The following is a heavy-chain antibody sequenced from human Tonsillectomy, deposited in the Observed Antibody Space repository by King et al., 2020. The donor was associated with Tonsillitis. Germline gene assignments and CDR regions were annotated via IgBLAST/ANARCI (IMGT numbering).Heavy chain of an antibody. CDR3: ARNIQLWLTK. V-gene: IGHV4-34*01. CDR2: INHSGST. J-gene: IGHJ4*02. D-gene: IGHD5-18*01. Sequence: VQLQQWGAGLLKPSETLSLPCAVYGESFSTYYWTWIRQPPGKGLEWIGEINHSGSTNYNPSLKSRVTISIDTSKNQFSLKLNSVTAADTAVYYCARNIQLWLTKWGQGTLVTVSS. CDR1: GESFSTYY.